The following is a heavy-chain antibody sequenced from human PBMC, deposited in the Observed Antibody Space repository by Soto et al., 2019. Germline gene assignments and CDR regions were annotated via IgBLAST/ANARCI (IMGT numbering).Heavy chain of an antibody. J-gene: IGHJ6*02. D-gene: IGHD1-26*01. CDR1: GGSISSYY. CDR2: IYYSGST. CDR3: ARVELGYYGMDV. V-gene: IGHV4-59*08. Sequence: PSETLSLTCTVSGGSISSYYWSWIRQPPGKGLEWIGYIYYSGSTYYNPSLKSRVTISVDTSKNQFSLKLSSVTAADTAVYYCARVELGYYGMDVWGQGTTVTVSS.